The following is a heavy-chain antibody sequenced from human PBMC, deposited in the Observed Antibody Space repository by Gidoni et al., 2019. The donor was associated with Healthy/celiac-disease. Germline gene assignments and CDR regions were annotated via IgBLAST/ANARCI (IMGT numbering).Heavy chain of an antibody. J-gene: IGHJ4*02. CDR1: SGYY. V-gene: IGHV4-34*01. CDR2: INHSGST. CDR3: ARVHPGQFGVDY. D-gene: IGHD3-10*01. Sequence: SGYYWSWIRQPPGKGLEWIGEINHSGSTNYNPSLKSRVTISVDTSKNQFSLKLSSVTAADTALYYCARVHPGQFGVDYWGQGTLVTVSS.